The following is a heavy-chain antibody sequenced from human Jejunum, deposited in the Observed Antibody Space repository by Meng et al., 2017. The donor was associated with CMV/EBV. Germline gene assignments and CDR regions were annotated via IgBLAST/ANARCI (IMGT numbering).Heavy chain of an antibody. V-gene: IGHV3-7*01. CDR1: FTFRSYW. J-gene: IGHJ4*02. Sequence: FTFRSYWMSWVRQAPGKGLEWVANIKQDGSEKYYGVSVKGRFTISRDNAKNSLSLQMNSLRAEDTAVYYCARDLENGYASSIKDYWGQGTLVTVSS. CDR2: IKQDGSEK. CDR3: ARDLENGYASSIKDY. D-gene: IGHD3-16*01.